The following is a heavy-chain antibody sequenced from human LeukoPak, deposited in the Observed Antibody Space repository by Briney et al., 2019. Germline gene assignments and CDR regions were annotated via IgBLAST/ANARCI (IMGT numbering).Heavy chain of an antibody. Sequence: SETLSLTCTVSGGSISSSSYYWGWIRQPPGKGLEWIGSIYYSGSTYYNPSLKSRVTISVDTSKNQFSLKLSSVTAAETAVYYCAREPRGGRWLHSFDYWGQGTLVTVSS. CDR3: AREPRGGRWLHSFDY. V-gene: IGHV4-39*02. J-gene: IGHJ4*02. D-gene: IGHD5-24*01. CDR1: GGSISSSSYY. CDR2: IYYSGST.